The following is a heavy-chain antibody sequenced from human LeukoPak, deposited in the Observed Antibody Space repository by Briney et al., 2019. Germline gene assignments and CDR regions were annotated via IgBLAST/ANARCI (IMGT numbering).Heavy chain of an antibody. D-gene: IGHD3-22*01. V-gene: IGHV4-34*01. CDR1: GGSFSGYY. Sequence: SETLSLTCAVYGGSFSGYYWSWIRQPPGKGLEWIGEINHSGSTNYNPSLKSRVTISVDTSKNQFSLKLSSVTAADTAVYYCARGPHYYDSSGYYLGWVFDYWGQGTLVTVSS. CDR2: INHSGST. J-gene: IGHJ4*02. CDR3: ARGPHYYDSSGYYLGWVFDY.